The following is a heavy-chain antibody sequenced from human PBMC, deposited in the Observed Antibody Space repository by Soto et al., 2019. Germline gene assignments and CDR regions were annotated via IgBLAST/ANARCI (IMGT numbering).Heavy chain of an antibody. V-gene: IGHV4-34*01. CDR3: ARESKGWYYYYGMDV. D-gene: IGHD6-19*01. Sequence: SETLSLTCAVYGGSFSGYYWSWIRQPPGKGLEWIGEINHSGSTNYNPSLKSRVTISVDTSRNQFSLKLSSVTGADTAVYYCARESKGWYYYYGMDVWGQGTTVTVS. J-gene: IGHJ6*02. CDR2: INHSGST. CDR1: GGSFSGYY.